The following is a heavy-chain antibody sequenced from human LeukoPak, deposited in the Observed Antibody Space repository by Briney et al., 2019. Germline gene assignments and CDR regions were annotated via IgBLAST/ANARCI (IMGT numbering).Heavy chain of an antibody. D-gene: IGHD3-22*01. Sequence: GGSLRLSCAASGSTFSKYAMSWVRQAPGKGLEWVSVISGSGGTTYYADSVKGRFTISRDNSKNTLYLQMNSLRVEDTAEYYCAKDLEEVVVITLDYWGQGTLVTVSS. CDR3: AKDLEEVVVITLDY. J-gene: IGHJ4*02. V-gene: IGHV3-23*01. CDR2: ISGSGGTT. CDR1: GSTFSKYA.